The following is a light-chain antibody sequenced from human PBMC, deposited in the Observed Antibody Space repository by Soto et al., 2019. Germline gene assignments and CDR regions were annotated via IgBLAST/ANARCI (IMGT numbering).Light chain of an antibody. CDR1: SSNIGSNT. V-gene: IGLV1-44*01. J-gene: IGLJ2*01. Sequence: QLVLTQPLSASGTPGQRVTISCSGSSSNIGSNTVSWYQQLPGTAPQLLIYSNDQRPSGVPDRFSGSKSGTSASLAISGLQSEDEADYYCVAWDDSLSGHVLFGGGTKLTVL. CDR2: SND. CDR3: VAWDDSLSGHVL.